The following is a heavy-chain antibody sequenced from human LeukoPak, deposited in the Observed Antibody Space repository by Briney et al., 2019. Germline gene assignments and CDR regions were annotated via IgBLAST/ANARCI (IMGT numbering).Heavy chain of an antibody. CDR2: ISWNSGSI. D-gene: IGHD2-2*02. CDR1: GFTFDDYA. V-gene: IGHV3-9*01. J-gene: IGHJ6*02. CDR3: AKPRRGYCSSTSCYRHYYYYGMDV. Sequence: GRSLRLSCAASGFTFDDYAMHWVRQAPGKGLEWVSGISWNSGSIGYVDSVKGRFTISRDNAKNSLYLQMNSLRAEDTALYYCAKPRRGYCSSTSCYRHYYYYGMDVWGQGTTVTVSS.